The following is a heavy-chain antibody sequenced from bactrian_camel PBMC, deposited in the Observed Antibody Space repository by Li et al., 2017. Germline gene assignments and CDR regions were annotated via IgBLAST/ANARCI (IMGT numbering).Heavy chain of an antibody. J-gene: IGHJ4*01. Sequence: QLVESGGGLVQPGGSLRLSCAASGFTFSSVSMSWVRQAPGKGLEWVSSISNSGRSTYYADSVKGRFTISRDNARNTVFLELNSLKPEDTAMYYCAANFGPYCSGPYLARRANFEDRGTQVTVS. V-gene: IGHV3-2*01. CDR1: GFTFSSVS. CDR2: ISNSGRST. D-gene: IGHD1*01.